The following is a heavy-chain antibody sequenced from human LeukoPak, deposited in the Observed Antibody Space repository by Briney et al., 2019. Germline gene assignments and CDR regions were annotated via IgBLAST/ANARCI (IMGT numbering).Heavy chain of an antibody. J-gene: IGHJ6*02. CDR3: ARDRTIEAAAGVNYYYYYGMDV. D-gene: IGHD6-13*01. CDR2: INHSGST. Sequence: SETLSLTCAVYGGSFTGYYWSWIRQPPGKGLEWIGEINHSGSTNYNPSLKSRVTISVDTSKNQFSLKLSSVTAADTAVYYCARDRTIEAAAGVNYYYYYGMDVWGQGTTVTVSS. CDR1: GGSFTGYY. V-gene: IGHV4-34*01.